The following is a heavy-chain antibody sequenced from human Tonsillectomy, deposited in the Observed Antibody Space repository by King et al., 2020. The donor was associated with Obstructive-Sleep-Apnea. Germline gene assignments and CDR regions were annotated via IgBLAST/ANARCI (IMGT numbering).Heavy chain of an antibody. J-gene: IGHJ4*02. V-gene: IGHV1-8*01. CDR3: AGGYTALRANPENY. Sequence: VQLVESGAEVKKPGASVKVSCKASGYTFTSYDINWVRQAPGQGLEWMGWMNPNSGNTGYAQKFQGRVTMTRNTSISTAYMELSSLRSEDTAVYYCAGGYTALRANPENYWGQGTLVTVSS. CDR2: MNPNSGNT. CDR1: GYTFTSYD. D-gene: IGHD2-2*02.